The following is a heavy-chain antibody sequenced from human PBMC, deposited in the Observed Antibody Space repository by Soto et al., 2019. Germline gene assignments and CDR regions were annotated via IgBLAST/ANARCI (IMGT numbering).Heavy chain of an antibody. V-gene: IGHV3-30-3*01. CDR1: GFTFSSYA. J-gene: IGHJ4*02. D-gene: IGHD6-6*01. CDR2: ISYDGSNK. CDR3: ARTPYSSSSAPYDY. Sequence: SLRLSCAASGFTFSSYAMHWVRQAPGKGLEWVAVISYDGSNKYYADSVKGRFTISRDNSKNTLYLQMNSLRAEDTAVYYCARTPYSSSSAPYDYWGQGTLVTVSS.